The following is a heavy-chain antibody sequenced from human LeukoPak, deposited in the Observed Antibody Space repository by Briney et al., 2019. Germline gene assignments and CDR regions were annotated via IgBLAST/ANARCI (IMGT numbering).Heavy chain of an antibody. D-gene: IGHD5-12*01. CDR1: GFTFSSYS. V-gene: IGHV3-30*03. J-gene: IGHJ4*02. CDR2: ISYDGSNK. CDR3: ARLRYYDY. Sequence: PGGSLRLSCAASGFTFSSYSMNWVRQAPGKGLEWVAVISYDGSNKYYADSVKGRFTISRDNSKNTLYLQMNSLRAEDTAVYYCARLRYYDYWGQGTLVTVSS.